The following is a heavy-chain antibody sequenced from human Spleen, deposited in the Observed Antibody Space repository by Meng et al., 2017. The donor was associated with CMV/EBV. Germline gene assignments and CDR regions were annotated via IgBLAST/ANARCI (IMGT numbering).Heavy chain of an antibody. CDR2: INPSGGST. D-gene: IGHD3-3*01. CDR3: ARSRTTIFGVVITPFDS. J-gene: IGHJ4*02. CDR1: GCTFTNYY. Sequence: ASVKVSCKASGCTFTNYYLHWVRQAPGQGLEWMGLINPSGGSTDYAQKFQGRVTMTRDASTRTVYMDLSSLRSEDTAIYYCARSRTTIFGVVITPFDSWGQGTLVTVSS. V-gene: IGHV1-46*01.